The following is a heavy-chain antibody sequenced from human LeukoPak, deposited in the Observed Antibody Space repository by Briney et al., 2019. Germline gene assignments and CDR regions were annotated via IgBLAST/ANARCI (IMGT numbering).Heavy chain of an antibody. CDR1: GDSISSGGFY. CDR3: ARVTTGNKYFEY. J-gene: IGHJ4*02. D-gene: IGHD4-11*01. Sequence: PSETLSLTCTVSGDSISSGGFYWSWIRQHPGKGLESIGYIYYSGTTYYNPSLKSRVTISVDTSKNQFSLKLSSVTAADTAVYYCARVTTGNKYFEYWGQGTLVTVSS. CDR2: IYYSGTT. V-gene: IGHV4-31*03.